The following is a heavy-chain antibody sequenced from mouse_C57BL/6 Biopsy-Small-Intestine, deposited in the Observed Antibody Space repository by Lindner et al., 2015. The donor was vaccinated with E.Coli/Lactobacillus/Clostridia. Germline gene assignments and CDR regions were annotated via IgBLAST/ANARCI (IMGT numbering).Heavy chain of an antibody. CDR3: APYYYGSPWFAY. CDR1: GYTFTDYS. Sequence: VQLQESGPELVKPGASVKMSCKASGYTFTDYSMHWVKQSHGKSLEWIGYINPNNGGTSYNQKFKGKATLTVNKSSSTAYMELRSLTSEDSAVYYCAPYYYGSPWFAYWGQGTLVTVSA. V-gene: IGHV1-22*01. J-gene: IGHJ3*01. CDR2: INPNNGGT. D-gene: IGHD1-1*01.